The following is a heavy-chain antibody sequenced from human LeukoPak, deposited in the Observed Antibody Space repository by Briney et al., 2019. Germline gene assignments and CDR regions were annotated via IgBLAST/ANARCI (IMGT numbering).Heavy chain of an antibody. CDR3: ARVDVLLWFGELFYWFDP. D-gene: IGHD3-10*01. J-gene: IGHJ5*02. V-gene: IGHV4-61*10. CDR2: VYYSGST. Sequence: SETLSLTCTVSGGSISSGGFYWSWIRQPAGKGLEWIGRVYYSGSTNYNPSLKSRVTISVDTSKNQFSLKLSSVTAADTAVYYCARVDVLLWFGELFYWFDPWGQGTLVTVSS. CDR1: GGSISSGGFY.